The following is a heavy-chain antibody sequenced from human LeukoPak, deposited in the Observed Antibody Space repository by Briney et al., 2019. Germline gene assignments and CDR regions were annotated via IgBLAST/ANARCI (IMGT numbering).Heavy chain of an antibody. Sequence: GGSLRLSCAASGFTFSSYAMHWVRQAPGKGLEWVAVISYDGSNKYYADSVKGRFTISRDNSKNTLYLQMNSLRAEDTAVYYCAREDSKRPLDYWGQGTLVTVSS. V-gene: IGHV3-30-3*01. J-gene: IGHJ4*02. D-gene: IGHD3/OR15-3a*01. CDR3: AREDSKRPLDY. CDR1: GFTFSSYA. CDR2: ISYDGSNK.